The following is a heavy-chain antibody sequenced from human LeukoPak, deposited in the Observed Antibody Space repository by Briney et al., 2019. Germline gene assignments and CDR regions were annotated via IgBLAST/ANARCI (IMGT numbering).Heavy chain of an antibody. CDR2: IRYDGSNK. Sequence: GGSLRLSCAASGFTFSSYGMHWVRQAPGKGLEWVAFIRYDGSNKYYADSVKGRFTISRDNSKNTLYLQMNSLRAEDTAVYYCARDIYDSGGYSLDYWGQGTLVTVSS. D-gene: IGHD3-22*01. CDR1: GFTFSSYG. V-gene: IGHV3-30*02. J-gene: IGHJ4*02. CDR3: ARDIYDSGGYSLDY.